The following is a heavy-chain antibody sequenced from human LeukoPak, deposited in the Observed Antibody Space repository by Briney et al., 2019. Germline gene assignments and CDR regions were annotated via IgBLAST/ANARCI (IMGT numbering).Heavy chain of an antibody. J-gene: IGHJ4*02. V-gene: IGHV4-4*02. CDR1: GGSISSSNW. CDR2: IYYSGST. D-gene: IGHD3-22*01. Sequence: PSETLSLTCAVSGGSISSSNWWSWVRQPPGKGLEWIGEIYYSGSTNYIPSLKSRVTISVDKSKNQFSLKLSSVTAADAAVSYCARKCYFDSCGYYWGQGTLVTVSS. CDR3: ARKCYFDSCGYY.